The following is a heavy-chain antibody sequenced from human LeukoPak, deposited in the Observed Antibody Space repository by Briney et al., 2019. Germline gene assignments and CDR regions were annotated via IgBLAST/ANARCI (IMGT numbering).Heavy chain of an antibody. J-gene: IGHJ6*03. Sequence: SETLSLTCTVSGGSISSYYWCWIRQPPGKGLEWIGYIYYSGSTNYNPSLKSRVTISVDTSKNQFSLKLSSVTAAATAVYYCARGGVFGIFGVFRTYTSMDVWGKGTTVTVSS. CDR1: GGSISSYY. D-gene: IGHD3-3*01. V-gene: IGHV4-59*01. CDR2: IYYSGST. CDR3: ARGGVFGIFGVFRTYTSMDV.